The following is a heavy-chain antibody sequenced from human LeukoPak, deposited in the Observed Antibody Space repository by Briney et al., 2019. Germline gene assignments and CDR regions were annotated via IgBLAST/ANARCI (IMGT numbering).Heavy chain of an antibody. CDR2: INHSGST. Sequence: SEALSLAFAVYGGSFSCYYWSWIRPPPGKGLGWIGEINHSGSTNYNPSLKSRVTISVDTSKNQFSLKLSSVTAADTAVYYCARLRNFEENYYYMDVWAKGTTVTVSS. V-gene: IGHV4-34*01. CDR3: ARLRNFEENYYYMDV. CDR1: GGSFSCYY. D-gene: IGHD3-9*01. J-gene: IGHJ6*03.